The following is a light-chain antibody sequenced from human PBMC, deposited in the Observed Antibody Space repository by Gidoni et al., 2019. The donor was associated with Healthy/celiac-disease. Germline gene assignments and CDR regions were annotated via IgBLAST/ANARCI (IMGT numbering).Light chain of an antibody. CDR1: KLGDKY. V-gene: IGLV3-1*01. Sequence: SSELTQPPSVSVSPGQTASITCSGDKLGDKYACWYQQKPGQSSVLVIYQDSKRSSGIPERFSGSNSGNTATLTISGTQAMDEADYYCQAWDSSTVVFGGGTKLTVL. CDR3: QAWDSSTVV. CDR2: QDS. J-gene: IGLJ2*01.